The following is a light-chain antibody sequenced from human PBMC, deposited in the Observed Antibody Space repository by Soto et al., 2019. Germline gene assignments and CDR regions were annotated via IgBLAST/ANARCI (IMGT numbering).Light chain of an antibody. Sequence: QSALTQPASVSGSPGQSITISCTGTSSDVGGYDCVSWYQQHPGKAPKLLIHEVSNRPSGISSRFSGSKSGNTASLTISGLQAEDESDYFCCSYAGSNNWVFGGGTKVTVL. CDR3: CSYAGSNNWV. CDR1: SSDVGGYDC. CDR2: EVS. J-gene: IGLJ3*02. V-gene: IGLV2-23*02.